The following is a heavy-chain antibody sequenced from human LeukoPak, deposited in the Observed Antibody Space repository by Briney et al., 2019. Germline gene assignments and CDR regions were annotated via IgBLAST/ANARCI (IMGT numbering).Heavy chain of an antibody. V-gene: IGHV4-59*01. Sequence: PSQTLSLTCTVSGASISTYYWSWVRQPPGKGLEWIGYIYYSGNTNYNPSLKSRVTISVDTSKNQLSLRLNSVTAADTAVYYCARVQGMSGYFLIDLWGQGTLVTVSS. CDR1: GASISTYY. J-gene: IGHJ5*02. D-gene: IGHD3-3*01. CDR3: ARVQGMSGYFLIDL. CDR2: IYYSGNT.